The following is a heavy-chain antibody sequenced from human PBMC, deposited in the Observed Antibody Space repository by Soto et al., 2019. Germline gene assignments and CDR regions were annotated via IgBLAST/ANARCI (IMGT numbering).Heavy chain of an antibody. CDR3: ARTSPVAGGFDY. CDR2: IYHTT. Sequence: QVQLQESGPGLVKPSETLSLTCTVSGGSISDYYWSWIRQPPGKGLEWIGYIYHTTNYNPSLKSRVTISVNTSKNQFSLKVSSVTAADTAVYYCARTSPVAGGFDYWGQGTRVTVSS. D-gene: IGHD6-19*01. J-gene: IGHJ4*02. V-gene: IGHV4-59*01. CDR1: GGSISDYY.